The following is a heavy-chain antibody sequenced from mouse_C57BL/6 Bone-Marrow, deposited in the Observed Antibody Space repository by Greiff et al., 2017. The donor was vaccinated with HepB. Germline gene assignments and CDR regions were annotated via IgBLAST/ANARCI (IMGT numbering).Heavy chain of an antibody. CDR2: IRNKANNHAT. CDR3: TRPVAHYYAMDY. CDR1: GFTFSDAW. D-gene: IGHD1-1*01. Sequence: EVKLVESGGGLVQPGGSMKLSCAASGFTFSDAWMDWVRQSPEKGLEWVAEIRNKANNHATYYAESVKGRFTISRDDSKSSVYLQMNSLRAEDTGIYYCTRPVAHYYAMDYWGQGTSVTVSS. V-gene: IGHV6-6*01. J-gene: IGHJ4*01.